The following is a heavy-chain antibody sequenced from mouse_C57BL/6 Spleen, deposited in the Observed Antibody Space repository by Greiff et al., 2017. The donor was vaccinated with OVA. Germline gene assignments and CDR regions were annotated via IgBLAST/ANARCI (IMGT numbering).Heavy chain of an antibody. J-gene: IGHJ1*03. V-gene: IGHV1-15*01. Sequence: VQLQQSGAELVRPGASVTLSCKASGYTFTDYEMHWVKQTPVHGLEWIGAIDPETGGTAYNQKFKGKAILTADKSSSTAYMELRSLTSEDSAVYYCTRVSGSYEYFDVWGTGTTVTVSS. CDR3: TRVSGSYEYFDV. CDR1: GYTFTDYE. D-gene: IGHD1-1*02. CDR2: IDPETGGT.